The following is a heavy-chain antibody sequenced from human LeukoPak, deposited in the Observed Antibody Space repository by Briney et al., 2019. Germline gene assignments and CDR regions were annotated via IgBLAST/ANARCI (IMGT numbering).Heavy chain of an antibody. CDR2: TNAYNGIT. CDR3: AREVPYDSTRYYQPFDY. V-gene: IGHV1-18*01. CDR1: GYTFTRYG. J-gene: IGHJ4*02. D-gene: IGHD3-22*01. Sequence: ASVKVSCKPSGYTFTRYGISWVRPAPGQGLEWMGGTNAYNGITNIAQKLQCRVTMTTDTSTSTAYMELRRLISDDTAVYYCAREVPYDSTRYYQPFDYWGQGTLVTVSS.